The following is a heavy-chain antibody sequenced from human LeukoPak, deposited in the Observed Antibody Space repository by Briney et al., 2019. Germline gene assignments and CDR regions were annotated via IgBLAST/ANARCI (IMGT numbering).Heavy chain of an antibody. CDR2: IYHSGST. Sequence: PSETLSLTCTVSGDSISSGGYYWSWIRQPPGKGLEWIGYIYHSGSTHYNPSLKSRVTISVDRSKNQFSLKLSPVTAADTAVYYCARVGVGATYFDYWGQGTLVTVSS. J-gene: IGHJ4*02. CDR1: GDSISSGGYY. CDR3: ARVGVGATYFDY. D-gene: IGHD1-26*01. V-gene: IGHV4-30-2*01.